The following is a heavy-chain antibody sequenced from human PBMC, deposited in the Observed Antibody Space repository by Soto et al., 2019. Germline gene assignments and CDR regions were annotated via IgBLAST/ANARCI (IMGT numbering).Heavy chain of an antibody. D-gene: IGHD5-12*01. J-gene: IGHJ4*02. CDR2: IYYSGST. V-gene: IGHV4-59*08. CDR3: ARQYSGYDPFDY. CDR1: GCSISSYY. Sequence: SETLSLTCTVSGCSISSYYWSWIRQPPGKGLEWIGYIYYSGSTNYNPSLKSRVTISVDTSKNQFSLKLSSVTAADTAVYYCARQYSGYDPFDYWGQGTLVTVSS.